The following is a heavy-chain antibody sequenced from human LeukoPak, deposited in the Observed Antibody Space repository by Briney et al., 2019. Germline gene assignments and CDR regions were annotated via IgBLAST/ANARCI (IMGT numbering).Heavy chain of an antibody. CDR1: GFTFSSYA. Sequence: GGSLRLSCAASGFTFSSYAMSWVRQAPGKGLEWVSSISDRDGSTYYVGAVKGRFTISRDNSKNTLYLQMNSLRGEDTAVYFCAKAVGVAATSPTSYFYYGMDVCGQGTTVTVSS. CDR2: ISDRDGST. CDR3: AKAVGVAATSPTSYFYYGMDV. J-gene: IGHJ6*02. V-gene: IGHV3-23*01. D-gene: IGHD2-15*01.